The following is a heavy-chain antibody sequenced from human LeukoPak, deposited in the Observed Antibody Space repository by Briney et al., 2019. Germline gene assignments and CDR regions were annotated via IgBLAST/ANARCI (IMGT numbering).Heavy chain of an antibody. CDR3: AKVLGSCSGGSCYLRHFDY. CDR2: ISVSGENT. V-gene: IGHV3-23*01. D-gene: IGHD2-15*01. CDR1: GFTFSSYA. J-gene: IGHJ4*02. Sequence: GGSLRLSCAASGFTFSSYAMSWVRQAPGKGLEWVSGISVSGENTYYADSVKGRFTISRDNSKNTLYLQMSSLRGEDTAVYYCAKVLGSCSGGSCYLRHFDYWGQGTLVTVSS.